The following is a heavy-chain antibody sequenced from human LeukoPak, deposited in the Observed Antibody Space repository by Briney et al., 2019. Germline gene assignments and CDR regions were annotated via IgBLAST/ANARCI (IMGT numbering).Heavy chain of an antibody. CDR3: ARGYYYDSSGQGRLTFDI. J-gene: IGHJ3*02. D-gene: IGHD3-22*01. CDR1: GGTFSSYA. V-gene: IGHV1-69*01. Sequence: SVKVSCKASGGTFSSYAISWVRQAPGQGLEWMGGIIPIFGTANYAQKFQGRVTITADESTSTAYMELSSLRSEDTAVYYCARGYYYDSSGQGRLTFDIWGQGTMVTVSS. CDR2: IIPIFGTA.